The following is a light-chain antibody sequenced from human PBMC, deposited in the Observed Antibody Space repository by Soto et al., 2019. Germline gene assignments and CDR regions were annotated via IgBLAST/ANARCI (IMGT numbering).Light chain of an antibody. Sequence: MMMTQSPATLSVSPGERATLSCRPSHSVSSHVAWYQQKPGQAPRLLLYGASTRATGIPVRFSGSGFGTEFTITSRRLEYDDFADYHCQKNNPPPTFGQGTRLEIK. CDR2: GAS. V-gene: IGKV3-15*01. CDR1: HSVSSH. J-gene: IGKJ5*01. CDR3: QKNNPPPT.